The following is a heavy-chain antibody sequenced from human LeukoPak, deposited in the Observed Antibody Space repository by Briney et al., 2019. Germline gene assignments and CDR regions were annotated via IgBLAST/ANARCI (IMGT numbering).Heavy chain of an antibody. CDR1: GYTFSNYA. CDR3: TTESLGYCSGGSCYLPY. D-gene: IGHD2-15*01. Sequence: PGGSLRLSCAASGYTFSNYAMTWVRQAPGKGLEWVANIKQDGSEKYYVDSVKGRFTISRDNAKNSLYLQMNSLKTEDTAVYYCTTESLGYCSGGSCYLPYWGQGTLVTVSS. V-gene: IGHV3-7*03. CDR2: IKQDGSEK. J-gene: IGHJ4*02.